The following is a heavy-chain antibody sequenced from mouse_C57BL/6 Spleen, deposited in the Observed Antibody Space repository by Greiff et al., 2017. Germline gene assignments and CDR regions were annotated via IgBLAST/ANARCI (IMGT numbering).Heavy chain of an antibody. CDR2: IWTGGGT. V-gene: IGHV2-9-1*01. J-gene: IGHJ3*01. Sequence: VQLQQSGPGLVAPSQSLSITCTVSGFSLTSYAISWVRQPPGKGLEWLGVIWTGGGTNYNSALKSRLSISKDKSKSQVFLKMNSLQTDDTARYYCARNHGYDEVPFAYWGQGTLVTVSA. CDR3: ARNHGYDEVPFAY. D-gene: IGHD2-2*01. CDR1: GFSLTSYA.